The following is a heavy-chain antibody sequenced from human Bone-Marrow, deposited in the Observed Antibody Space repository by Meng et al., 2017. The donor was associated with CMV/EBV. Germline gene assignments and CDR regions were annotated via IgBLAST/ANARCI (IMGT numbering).Heavy chain of an antibody. J-gene: IGHJ6*02. Sequence: LSLTCAASGFTFSSYEMNWVRQAPGKGLEWVSYISSSGSTIYYADSVKGRFTISRDNAKNSLYLQMNSLRAEDTAGDYCAKSTRRYYYGMDVWGQGTTVTVSS. V-gene: IGHV3-48*03. CDR1: GFTFSSYE. CDR3: AKSTRRYYYGMDV. CDR2: ISSSGSTI. D-gene: IGHD2-2*01.